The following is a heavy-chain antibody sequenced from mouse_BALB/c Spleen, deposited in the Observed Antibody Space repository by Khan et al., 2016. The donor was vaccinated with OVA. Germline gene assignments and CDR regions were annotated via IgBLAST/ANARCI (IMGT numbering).Heavy chain of an antibody. Sequence: QVHLKQSGTELAKPGASVKMSCKASGYTFISYWMHWVKQRPGQGLEWIGYINPSTDYTEYNQKFKDKATLTTDKSSNTAYMQLSSLTSEDSAVYYRARRGLYGIFVYWGQGTRLTVSA. D-gene: IGHD2-1*01. CDR1: GYTFISYW. J-gene: IGHJ3*01. V-gene: IGHV1-7*01. CDR3: ARRGLYGIFVY. CDR2: INPSTDYT.